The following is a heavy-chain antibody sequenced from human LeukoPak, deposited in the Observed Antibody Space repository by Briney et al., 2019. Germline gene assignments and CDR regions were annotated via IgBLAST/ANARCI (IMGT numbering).Heavy chain of an antibody. D-gene: IGHD3-10*01. J-gene: IGHJ3*02. CDR3: AKVARFAGGGAFDI. CDR1: GFTFDDYA. CDR2: ISWNSGSI. V-gene: IGHV3-9*01. Sequence: GGSLRLSCAASGFTFDDYAMHWVRQAPGKGLEWVSGISWNSGSIGYADSVKGRFTISRDNAKNSLYLQMNSLRAEDTALYYCAKVARFAGGGAFDIWGQGTMVTVSS.